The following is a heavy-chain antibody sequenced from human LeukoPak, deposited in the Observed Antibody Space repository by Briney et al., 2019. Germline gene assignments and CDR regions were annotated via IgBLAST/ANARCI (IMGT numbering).Heavy chain of an antibody. CDR1: GGTFSSYA. CDR2: IIPIFGTA. Sequence: SVKVSCKASGGTFSSYAISWVRQAPGQGLEWMGGIIPIFGTANYAQKFQGRVTITADKSTSTAYMELSSLRSEDTAVYYCARKILPGYDILTGYDPQAFDIWGQGTMVTVPS. J-gene: IGHJ3*02. D-gene: IGHD3-9*01. V-gene: IGHV1-69*06. CDR3: ARKILPGYDILTGYDPQAFDI.